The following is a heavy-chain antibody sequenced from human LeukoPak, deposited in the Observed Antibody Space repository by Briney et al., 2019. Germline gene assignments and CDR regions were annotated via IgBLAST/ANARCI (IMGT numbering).Heavy chain of an antibody. D-gene: IGHD3-10*01. CDR2: IVVGSGNT. V-gene: IGHV1-58*01. CDR1: GFTFTSSA. CDR3: AADLFLVRGAFDY. Sequence: TSVKVSCKASGFTFTSSAVQWVRQARGQRLEWMGWIVVGSGNTNYAQKFQERVTITRDMSTSTAYMELSSLRSEDTAVYYCAADLFLVRGAFDYWGQGTLVTVSS. J-gene: IGHJ4*02.